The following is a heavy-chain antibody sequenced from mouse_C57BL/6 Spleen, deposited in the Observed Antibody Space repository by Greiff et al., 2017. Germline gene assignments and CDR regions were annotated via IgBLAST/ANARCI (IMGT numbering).Heavy chain of an antibody. J-gene: IGHJ4*01. Sequence: QVQLQQPGAELVRPGSSVKLSCKASGYTFTSYWMDWVQQRPGQGLEWIGNLYPSDSETHYNQKFKDKATLTVDKSSSTAYMQLSSLTSYDSAVYYCARRGVYYYAMDYWGQGTSVTVSS. CDR1: GYTFTSYW. V-gene: IGHV1-61*01. CDR2: LYPSDSET. CDR3: ARRGVYYYAMDY.